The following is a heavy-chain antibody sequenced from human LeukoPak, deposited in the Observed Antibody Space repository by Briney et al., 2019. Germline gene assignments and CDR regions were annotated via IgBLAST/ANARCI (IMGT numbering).Heavy chain of an antibody. V-gene: IGHV4-59*01. CDR3: ARGLIAAREYYFDS. CDR1: GGSISSYY. Sequence: SETLSLTCTVSGGSISSYYWSWIRQPPGKGLEWIGYIYYSGSTNYNPSLKSRVTLSVDTSKNQFSLKLSSVTAADTAVYYCARGLIAAREYYFDSWGQGTLVTVSS. CDR2: IYYSGST. D-gene: IGHD6-6*01. J-gene: IGHJ4*02.